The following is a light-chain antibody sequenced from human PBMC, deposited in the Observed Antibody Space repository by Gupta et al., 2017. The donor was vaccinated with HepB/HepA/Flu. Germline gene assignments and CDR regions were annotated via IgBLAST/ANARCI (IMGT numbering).Light chain of an antibody. V-gene: IGLV2-8*01. CDR2: GVN. Sequence: QSPLTQPPSASGSPGPSVTISCTGTSTDVGAFDYVSWYQQHPGKAPKLIIYGVNKRPSGVPDRFSCSKSDNTASLTVSWLQAEDEADYYCSSYAGSNTYVFGTGTKLTVL. J-gene: IGLJ1*01. CDR1: STDVGAFDY. CDR3: SSYAGSNTYV.